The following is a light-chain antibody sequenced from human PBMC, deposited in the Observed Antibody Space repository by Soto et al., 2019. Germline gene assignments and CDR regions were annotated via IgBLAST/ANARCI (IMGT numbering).Light chain of an antibody. CDR3: QQYNSYPWT. V-gene: IGKV1-5*03. Sequence: DIPMTQSPSTLSASVGDRVTITCRASQSISSWLAWYQQKPGKAPKLLTYEASSFEGGVPSRFSGSASGTEFTLTISSLQPDDLATYYCQQYNSYPWTFGQGTKVEIK. J-gene: IGKJ1*01. CDR2: EAS. CDR1: QSISSW.